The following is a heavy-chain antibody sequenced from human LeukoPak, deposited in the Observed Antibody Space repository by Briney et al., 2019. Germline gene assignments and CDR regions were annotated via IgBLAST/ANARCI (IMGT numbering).Heavy chain of an antibody. CDR1: GGSISSYY. D-gene: IGHD6-13*01. Sequence: SETLSLTCTVSGGSISSYYWSWIRQPPGKGLEWIGYIYCSGSTNYNPSLKSRVTISVDTSKNQFSLKLSSVTAADTAVYYCAREVAAAGTPYNWFDPWGQGTLVTVSS. V-gene: IGHV4-59*01. CDR3: AREVAAAGTPYNWFDP. CDR2: IYCSGST. J-gene: IGHJ5*02.